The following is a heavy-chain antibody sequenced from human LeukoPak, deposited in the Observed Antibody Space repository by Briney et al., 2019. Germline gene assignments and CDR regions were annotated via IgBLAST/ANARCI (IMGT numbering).Heavy chain of an antibody. V-gene: IGHV3-23*01. D-gene: IGHD3-22*01. CDR1: GFTFSSYA. CDR3: AKQGSAYDSSDYRDY. CDR2: IRGSGGST. Sequence: PGGSLRLSCAASGFTFSSYAMSWVRQAPGKGLEWVSTIRGSGGSTYYANSAKGRFTISRDNSKSTLYLQMNSLRAEDTAVYYCAKQGSAYDSSDYRDYWGQGTLVTVSS. J-gene: IGHJ4*02.